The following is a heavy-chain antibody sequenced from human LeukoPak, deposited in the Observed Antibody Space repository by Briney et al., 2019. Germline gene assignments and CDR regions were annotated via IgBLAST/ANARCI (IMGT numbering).Heavy chain of an antibody. Sequence: GGSLSLSCAASEFTFSTYAMSWVGQAPGKGGEWVSAIRGSGGSTYYAGSVKGRFTISRNNSKNTLYLQMNSLRAEDTAVYYCAKDQLHFDYWGQGTLVTVSS. CDR3: AKDQLHFDY. D-gene: IGHD4-23*01. J-gene: IGHJ4*02. CDR1: EFTFSTYA. V-gene: IGHV3-23*01. CDR2: IRGSGGST.